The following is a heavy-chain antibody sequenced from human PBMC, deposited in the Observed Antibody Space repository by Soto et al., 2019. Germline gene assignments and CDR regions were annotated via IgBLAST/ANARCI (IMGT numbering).Heavy chain of an antibody. J-gene: IGHJ6*03. V-gene: IGHV3-23*01. CDR3: AKAAASRGYSYGYSRHYYYYMDV. CDR1: GFTFSSYA. Sequence: GGSLRLSCAASGFTFSSYAMSWVRQAPGKGLEWVSAISGSGGSTYYADSVKGRFTISRANSKNTQYLQMNSLRAEDTAVYYCAKAAASRGYSYGYSRHYYYYMDVWGKGTTVTVSS. CDR2: ISGSGGST. D-gene: IGHD5-18*01.